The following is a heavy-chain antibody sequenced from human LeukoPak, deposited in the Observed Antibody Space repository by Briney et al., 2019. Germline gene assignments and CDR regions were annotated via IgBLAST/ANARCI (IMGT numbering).Heavy chain of an antibody. D-gene: IGHD3-22*01. V-gene: IGHV1-2*02. CDR1: GYTFTGYY. Sequence: ASVKVSCKASGYTFTGYYMHWVRQAPGQGLEWMGCINPNSGGTNYAQKFQGRVTMTRNTSVSTAYMELSSLRSEDTAVYYCARSIAVVPAATYYYDSSGPVYYFDYWGQGTLVTVSS. CDR2: INPNSGGT. J-gene: IGHJ4*02. CDR3: ARSIAVVPAATYYYDSSGPVYYFDY.